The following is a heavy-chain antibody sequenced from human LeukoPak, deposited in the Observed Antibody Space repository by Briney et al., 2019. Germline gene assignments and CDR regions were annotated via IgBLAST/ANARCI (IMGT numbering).Heavy chain of an antibody. Sequence: GGSLRLSCAASGFTVSSNYMSWVRQAPGKGRKGVSVIYSGGSTYYADSVKGRFTISRDNSKNTLYLQMNSLRAEDTAVYYCAREFGDSSGYLFDYWGQGTLVTVSS. CDR2: IYSGGST. J-gene: IGHJ4*02. CDR1: GFTVSSNY. V-gene: IGHV3-66*02. D-gene: IGHD3-22*01. CDR3: AREFGDSSGYLFDY.